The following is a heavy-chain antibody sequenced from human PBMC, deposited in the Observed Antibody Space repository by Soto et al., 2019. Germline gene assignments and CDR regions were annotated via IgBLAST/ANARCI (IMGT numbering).Heavy chain of an antibody. J-gene: IGHJ4*02. CDR2: ISYDGRNK. D-gene: IGHD5-18*01. V-gene: IGHV3-30*18. CDR3: AKGVSGQLCFDH. Sequence: QVQLVESGGGVVQPGRSLRLSCEAPGFTYSSYDIHWVRQAPGKGLEWVAFISYDGRNKYYTDSVKGRFTISRDNSKNTLYLQMDSLRPEDTAVYYCAKGVSGQLCFDHWGQGTLVTVSS. CDR1: GFTYSSYD.